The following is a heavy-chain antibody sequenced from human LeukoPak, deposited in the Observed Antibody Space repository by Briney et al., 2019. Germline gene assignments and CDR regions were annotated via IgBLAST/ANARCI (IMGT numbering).Heavy chain of an antibody. CDR3: ARDKAAAGLYFDY. D-gene: IGHD6-13*01. Sequence: GGSLRLSCAASGFTFSGYYMSWIRQAPGKGLEWVSGINWNGGSTGYADSVKGRFTISRDNAKNSLYLQMNSLRAEDTALYYCARDKAAAGLYFDYWGQGTLVTVSS. CDR2: INWNGGST. V-gene: IGHV3-20*04. J-gene: IGHJ4*02. CDR1: GFTFSGYY.